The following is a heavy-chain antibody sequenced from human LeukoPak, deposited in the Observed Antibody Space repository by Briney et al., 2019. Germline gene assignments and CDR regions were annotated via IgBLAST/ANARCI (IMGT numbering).Heavy chain of an antibody. J-gene: IGHJ4*02. V-gene: IGHV1-69*04. D-gene: IGHD6-19*01. CDR3: VVAVAGTFY. Sequence: EASVKVSCKASGGTFSSYAISWVRQAPGQGLEWMGRIIPILGIANYAQKFRGRVTITADKSTSTAYMELSSLRSEDTAVYYCVVAVAGTFYWGQGTLVTVSS. CDR2: IIPILGIA. CDR1: GGTFSSYA.